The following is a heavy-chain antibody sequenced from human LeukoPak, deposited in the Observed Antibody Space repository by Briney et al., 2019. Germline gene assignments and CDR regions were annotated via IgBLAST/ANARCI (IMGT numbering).Heavy chain of an antibody. CDR2: IDWDEDK. J-gene: IGHJ4*02. Sequence: SGPTLVNPTQTLTLTCTFSGFSLSTTGMSVSWIRQPPGKALEWLARIDWDEDKYYSTSLKTRLTISEDTSEDQVVLTITNMDPVDTATYYCARDSGGGYGGNFGYWGQGTLVTVSS. CDR3: ARDSGGGYGGNFGY. D-gene: IGHD4-23*01. V-gene: IGHV2-70*11. CDR1: GFSLSTTGMS.